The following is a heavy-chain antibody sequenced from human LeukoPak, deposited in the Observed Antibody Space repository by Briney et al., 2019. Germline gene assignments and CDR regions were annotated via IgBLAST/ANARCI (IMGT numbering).Heavy chain of an antibody. CDR2: IYTSGST. Sequence: SQTLSLTCTVSGGSISSGSYYWSWIRQPAGKGLEWIGRIYTSGSTNYNPSLKSRVTISVDTSKNQFSLKLSSVTAADTAVYYCATTVPRGPYYYYHHMDVWGKGATVTVSS. D-gene: IGHD4-17*01. V-gene: IGHV4-61*02. CDR1: GGSISSGSYY. J-gene: IGHJ6*03. CDR3: ATTVPRGPYYYYHHMDV.